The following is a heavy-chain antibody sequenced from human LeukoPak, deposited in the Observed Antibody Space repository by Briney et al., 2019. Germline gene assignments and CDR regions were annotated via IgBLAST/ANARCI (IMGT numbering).Heavy chain of an antibody. Sequence: PGESLKISCKGSEYKFTTHWLGWVRQMPRKGLEYMGIIYPDDSETRYSPSCEGQVTNSADKSTSTAYFQWSSLNASDTAMYYCGRTNTGGGYHYYGMDVWGQGTTVIVS. CDR3: GRTNTGGGYHYYGMDV. CDR2: IYPDDSET. V-gene: IGHV5-51*01. J-gene: IGHJ6*02. CDR1: EYKFTTHW. D-gene: IGHD3-16*02.